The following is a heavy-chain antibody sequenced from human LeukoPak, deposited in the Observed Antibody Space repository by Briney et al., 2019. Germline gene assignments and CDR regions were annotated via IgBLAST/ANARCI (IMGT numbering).Heavy chain of an antibody. CDR3: ARYSSSRYNWFDP. D-gene: IGHD6-13*01. CDR2: IYPGDSDT. V-gene: IGHV5-51*01. Sequence: GESLKISCKGSGYSFTSYWIGWVRPMPGKGLEWMGIIYPGDSDTRYSPSFQGQVTISADKSISTAYLQWSSLKASDTAMYYYARYSSSRYNWFDPWGQGTLVTVSS. J-gene: IGHJ5*02. CDR1: GYSFTSYW.